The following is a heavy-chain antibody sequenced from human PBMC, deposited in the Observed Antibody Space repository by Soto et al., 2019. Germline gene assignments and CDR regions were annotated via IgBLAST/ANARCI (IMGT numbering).Heavy chain of an antibody. V-gene: IGHV4-39*01. CDR1: GGSTNSSHFS. CDR2: IYCGGST. Sequence: SETLSLTCTVSGGSTNSSHFSWAWIRQPSGKGLEWVGNIYCGGSTNYNPSLKSRVAIDTTKNQISLRLTSVTAADTAVYYCARHDCSGGSCANWFDPWGQGALVTVSS. CDR3: ARHDCSGGSCANWFDP. D-gene: IGHD2-15*01. J-gene: IGHJ5*02.